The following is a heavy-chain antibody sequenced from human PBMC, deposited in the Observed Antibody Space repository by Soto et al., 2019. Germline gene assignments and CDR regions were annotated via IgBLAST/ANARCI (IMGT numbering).Heavy chain of an antibody. Sequence: QVQLVQSGAEVKKPGSSVKVSCKASGGTFNSYPISWVRQAPGQGLEWMGGIIPILGTANYAQKFQGRVTITADESTSTAYMGQSSLRSEAMALYYSSSLKLMYGDYYSSDVWGQGPTVIVSS. J-gene: IGHJ6*02. CDR2: IIPILGTA. D-gene: IGHD4-17*01. V-gene: IGHV1-69*01. CDR1: GGTFNSYP. CDR3: SSLKLMYGDYYSSDV.